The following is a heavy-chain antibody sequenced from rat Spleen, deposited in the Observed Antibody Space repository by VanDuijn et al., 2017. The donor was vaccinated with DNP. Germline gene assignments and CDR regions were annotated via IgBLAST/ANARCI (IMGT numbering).Heavy chain of an antibody. J-gene: IGHJ2*01. CDR3: ARHREWSFDY. Sequence: EVQLVESGGDLVQPGRSLKLSCVVSGFTFSNYDMAWVRQAPTKGLEWVASISPGGSSTYYRDSVKGRFTVFRDNGKSSLYLQMDSLRSEDTATYYCARHREWSFDYWGQGVMVTVSS. CDR2: ISPGGSST. CDR1: GFTFSNYD. V-gene: IGHV5-25*01. D-gene: IGHD1-1*01.